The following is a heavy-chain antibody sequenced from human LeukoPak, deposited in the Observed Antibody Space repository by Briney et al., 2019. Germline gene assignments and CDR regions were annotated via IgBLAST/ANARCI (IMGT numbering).Heavy chain of an antibody. CDR2: IYYSGST. CDR3: ATRIAARRGPYDAFDI. D-gene: IGHD6-6*01. J-gene: IGHJ3*02. CDR1: GGYISSYS. V-gene: IGHV4-59*01. Sequence: SSETLSLTCTVSGGYISSYSWSWIRQPPGKGLEWIGYIYYSGSTNYNPSLKSRVTISVDTSKNQFSLKLSSVTAADTAVYYCATRIAARRGPYDAFDIWGQGTMVTVSS.